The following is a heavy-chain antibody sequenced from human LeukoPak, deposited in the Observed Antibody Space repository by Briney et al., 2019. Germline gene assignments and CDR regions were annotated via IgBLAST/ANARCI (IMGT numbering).Heavy chain of an antibody. Sequence: PGGSLRLSCAASGFTVSSYEMNGGGHAPGKGLEWVSRISAGGGSTYYADSVKGRFTISRDNSKSTLYLKMNSLRAEDTALYYCGTIRGVCAFDMWGPGTMVTVSS. J-gene: IGHJ3*02. CDR2: ISAGGGST. CDR1: GFTVSSYE. V-gene: IGHV3-23*01. D-gene: IGHD3-10*01. CDR3: GTIRGVCAFDM.